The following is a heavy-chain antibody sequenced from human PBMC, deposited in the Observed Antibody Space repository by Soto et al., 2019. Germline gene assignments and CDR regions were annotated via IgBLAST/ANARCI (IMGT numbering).Heavy chain of an antibody. J-gene: IGHJ6*02. CDR2: IWYDGSNK. CDR1: GFTFSSYG. V-gene: IGHV3-33*01. Sequence: QVQLVESGGGVVQPGRSLRLSCAASGFTFSSYGMHWVRQAPGKGLEWVAVIWYDGSNKYYADSVKGRFTISRDNSKNTLYLQMNSLRAEDTAVYYCARAFGEWDYYGMDVWGQGTTVTVSS. D-gene: IGHD3-10*01. CDR3: ARAFGEWDYYGMDV.